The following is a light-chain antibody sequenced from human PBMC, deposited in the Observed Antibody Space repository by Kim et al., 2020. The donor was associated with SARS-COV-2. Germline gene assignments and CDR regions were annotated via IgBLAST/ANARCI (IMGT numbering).Light chain of an antibody. CDR1: SGHSNYA. CDR3: QTWGSGWV. CDR2: VNSDGSH. Sequence: QLVLTQSPSASASLGASVKLTCTLSSGHSNYAVAWHQQQPGKGPRYLMKVNSDGSHTKGDGIPHRFSGSSSGAERYLTISSLQSEDETDYYCQTWGSGWVFGGGTQLTVL. J-gene: IGLJ3*02. V-gene: IGLV4-69*02.